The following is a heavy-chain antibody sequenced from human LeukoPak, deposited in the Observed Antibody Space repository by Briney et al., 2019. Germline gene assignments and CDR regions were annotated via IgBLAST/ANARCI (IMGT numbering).Heavy chain of an antibody. D-gene: IGHD2-2*01. CDR3: ARPAKGLGVLVVVPAAFPVYY. J-gene: IGHJ4*02. CDR1: GYTFTTYC. V-gene: IGHV1-18*01. CDR2: IIAYNGKT. Sequence: ASVKVFCRASGYTFTTYCITCVRQPPGGGREWVGWIIAYNGKTNYAQKIQGTVTMTTGTSTSTAFMELRRLTSDDTAVYGARPAKGLGVLVVVPAAFPVYYCGQGTPGTASS.